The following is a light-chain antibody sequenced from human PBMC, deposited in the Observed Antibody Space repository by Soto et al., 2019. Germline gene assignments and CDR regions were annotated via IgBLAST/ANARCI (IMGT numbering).Light chain of an antibody. J-gene: IGKJ2*01. V-gene: IGKV3-11*01. CDR3: EVSGYLPKT. CDR1: QRISGY. CDR2: DAS. Sequence: LKLSAATVSLYPGERATLSCRASQRISGYLAWYQQRPCQAPRLLIYDASNRATGIPVRCSGSGSGTYYTLICSFLQAEDVTVDRSEVSGYLPKTFG.